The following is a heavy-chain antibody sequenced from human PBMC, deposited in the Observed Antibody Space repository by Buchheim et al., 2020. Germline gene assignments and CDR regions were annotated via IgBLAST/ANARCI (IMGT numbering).Heavy chain of an antibody. J-gene: IGHJ4*02. CDR3: ARELGYGDHDLDY. D-gene: IGHD5-12*01. CDR2: INAFNGKT. Sequence: QVQVVQSGAEEKEPGASVKLSCKASGYTFTSYAMHWVRQAPGQSIEWMGWINAFNGKTKFSQQFQGRVTFTMDTSANTVYMQLTSLRSEDTAVYYCARELGYGDHDLDYWGQGTL. V-gene: IGHV1-3*05. CDR1: GYTFTSYA.